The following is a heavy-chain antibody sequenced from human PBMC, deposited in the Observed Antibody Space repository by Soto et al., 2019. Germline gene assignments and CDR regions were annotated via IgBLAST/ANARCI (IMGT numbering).Heavy chain of an antibody. CDR1: GGSISSYY. CDR2: IYYSGST. J-gene: IGHJ6*02. D-gene: IGHD3-22*01. V-gene: IGHV4-59*01. CDR3: ARDRGYYYDSSGLGGRYYGMDV. Sequence: SETLSLTCTVSGGSISSYYWSWIRQPPGKGLEWIGYIYYSGSTNYNPSLKSRVTISVDTSKNQFSLKLSSVTAADTAVYYCARDRGYYYDSSGLGGRYYGMDVWGQGTTVTVSS.